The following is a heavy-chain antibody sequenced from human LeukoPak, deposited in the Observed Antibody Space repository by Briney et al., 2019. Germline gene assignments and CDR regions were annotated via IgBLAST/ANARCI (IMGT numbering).Heavy chain of an antibody. Sequence: SQTLSLTCAVSGGSISSGGYSWSWIRQPPGKGLEWIGYIYHSGSTYYDPSLKSRVTISVDRSKNQFSLKLSSVTAADTAVYYCARAPYSSYGDYWGQGTLVTVAS. D-gene: IGHD3-22*01. CDR3: ARAPYSSYGDY. V-gene: IGHV4-30-2*01. CDR1: GGSISSGGYS. J-gene: IGHJ4*02. CDR2: IYHSGST.